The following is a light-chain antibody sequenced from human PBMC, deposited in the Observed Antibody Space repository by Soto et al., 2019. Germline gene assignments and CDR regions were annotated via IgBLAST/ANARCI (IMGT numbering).Light chain of an antibody. CDR3: QQYGSSPRYT. J-gene: IGKJ2*01. V-gene: IGKV3-20*01. CDR2: GAS. Sequence: EIVLTQSPGTLSLSPGERATLSCRASQSVSSSYLAWYQQKPGQAPRLLIFGASSRATGIPDRFSGSGSGTDFTLTISRLEPEDFAVSYCQQYGSSPRYTFGQGTKLEIK. CDR1: QSVSSSY.